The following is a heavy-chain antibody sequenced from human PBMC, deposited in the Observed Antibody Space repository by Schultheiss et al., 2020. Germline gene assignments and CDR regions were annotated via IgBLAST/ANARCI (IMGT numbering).Heavy chain of an antibody. CDR3: AREGGSSPGGPRPFDY. V-gene: IGHV4-34*11. D-gene: IGHD6-6*01. CDR2: IYYSGST. CDR1: GGSFSGYY. Sequence: SETLSLTCAVYGGSFSGYYWGWIRQPAGKGLEWIGSIYYSGSTNYNPSLKSRVTISVDKSKNQFSLKLSSVTAADTAVYYCAREGGSSPGGPRPFDYWGQGTLVTVSS. J-gene: IGHJ4*02.